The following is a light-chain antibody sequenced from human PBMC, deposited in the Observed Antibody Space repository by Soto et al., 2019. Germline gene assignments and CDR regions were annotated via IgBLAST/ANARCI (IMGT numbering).Light chain of an antibody. J-gene: IGKJ4*01. CDR1: QGINNY. Sequence: DVPLTQSPSSLSASVGDRVTITCRASQGINNYLAWYQQHPGKVPNLLIYAASTFHSTVQSRFSGSGSRTDSTLTISSLHAEDVATYYCQKFSSAPTFGGGTKVEI. CDR2: AAS. CDR3: QKFSSAPT. V-gene: IGKV1-27*01.